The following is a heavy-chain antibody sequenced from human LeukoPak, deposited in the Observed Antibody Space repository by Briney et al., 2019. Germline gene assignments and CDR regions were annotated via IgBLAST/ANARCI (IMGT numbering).Heavy chain of an antibody. V-gene: IGHV3-30-3*01. D-gene: IGHD4-17*01. J-gene: IGHJ4*02. CDR2: ISYDGSNK. CDR3: ARNPYGDYYFDY. Sequence: PGGCLRLSCAASVFTFSSHAMHWVRQAPGKGLEWVAVISYDGSNKDYADSVKGRFTISRDNSKNTLHLQINSLRAEDTAVYYCARNPYGDYYFDYWGQGTLVTVS. CDR1: VFTFSSHA.